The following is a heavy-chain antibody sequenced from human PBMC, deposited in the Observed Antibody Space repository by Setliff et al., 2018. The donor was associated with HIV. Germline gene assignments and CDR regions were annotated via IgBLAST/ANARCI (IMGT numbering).Heavy chain of an antibody. CDR1: GGSFSGHQ. CDR3: ARAPVVTAQPNHFDF. V-gene: IGHV4-34*01. D-gene: IGHD2-21*02. Sequence: SETLSLTCAVYGGSFSGHQWSWIRQPPGKGLEWIGEINHSGITNYNPSLESRITISVDRSKNQFSLNLTSVTAADTAVYFCARAPVVTAQPNHFDFWGQGMLVTVS. CDR2: INHSGIT. J-gene: IGHJ4*02.